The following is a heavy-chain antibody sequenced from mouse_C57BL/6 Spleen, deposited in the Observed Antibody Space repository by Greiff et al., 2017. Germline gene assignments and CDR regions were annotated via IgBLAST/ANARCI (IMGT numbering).Heavy chain of an antibody. Sequence: QVQLQQPGAELVMPGASVKLSCKASGYTFTSYWMHWVKQRPGQGLEWIGEIDPSDSYTNYNQKFKGKSTLTVDKSSSTAYMQLSSLTSEDSAVYYCARSLYDSPMDYWGQGTSVTVSS. V-gene: IGHV1-69*01. J-gene: IGHJ4*01. D-gene: IGHD2-12*01. CDR2: IDPSDSYT. CDR1: GYTFTSYW. CDR3: ARSLYDSPMDY.